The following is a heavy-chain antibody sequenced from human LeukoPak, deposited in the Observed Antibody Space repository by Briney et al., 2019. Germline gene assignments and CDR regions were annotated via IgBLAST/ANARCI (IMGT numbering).Heavy chain of an antibody. V-gene: IGHV1-46*01. Sequence: ASVKVSCKASGYTFTSYYMHWVRQAPGQGLEWMGIINPSGGTTSYAQKFQGRVTMTRDTSTSTAYMELRSLRSDDTAVHYCARSLGYCSGGSCSLDYWGQGTLVTVSS. CDR3: ARSLGYCSGGSCSLDY. CDR2: INPSGGTT. J-gene: IGHJ4*02. CDR1: GYTFTSYY. D-gene: IGHD2-15*01.